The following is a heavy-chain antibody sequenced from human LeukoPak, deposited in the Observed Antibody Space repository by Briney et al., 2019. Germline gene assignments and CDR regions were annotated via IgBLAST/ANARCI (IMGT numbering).Heavy chain of an antibody. CDR2: VYYSGRT. V-gene: IGHV4-39*07. Sequence: SETLSLTCSVSGGSISNTNYYWGWIRQPPGKGLEWIGSVYYSGRTYYNPSLKSRITISVDTSKNQFSLKLNSVTAADTAVYYCARDSNIFGVAPNAFNIWGQGTMVTVSS. D-gene: IGHD3-3*02. J-gene: IGHJ3*02. CDR3: ARDSNIFGVAPNAFNI. CDR1: GGSISNTNYY.